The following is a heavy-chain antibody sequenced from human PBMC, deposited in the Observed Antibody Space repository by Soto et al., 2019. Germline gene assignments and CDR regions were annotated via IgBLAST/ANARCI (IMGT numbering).Heavy chain of an antibody. CDR3: ARRHSSSFFHY. V-gene: IGHV4-39*01. Sequence: PSETLSLTCTVSGGSISSSSYYWGWIRQPPGKGLEWIGNIYYSGSTYYNPSLKSRVTISVDTSKNQFSLKLSSVTAADTAVYYCARRHSSSFFHYWGQGTLVTVS. J-gene: IGHJ4*02. D-gene: IGHD6-13*01. CDR1: GGSISSSSYY. CDR2: IYYSGST.